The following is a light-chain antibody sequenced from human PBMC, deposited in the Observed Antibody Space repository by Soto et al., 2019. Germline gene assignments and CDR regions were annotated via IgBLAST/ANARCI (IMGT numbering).Light chain of an antibody. CDR3: CSYAGSSSPYV. Sequence: QSVLPQPASVSGSPGQSITISCTGTSSDVGSYPLVSWYQQHPGEAPKLLIFEVFRRPSGVSNRFSGSKSGNTASLTISGLQAEDEAEDYSCSYAGSSSPYVFGTGTKVTVL. CDR2: EVF. V-gene: IGLV2-23*02. CDR1: SSDVGSYPL. J-gene: IGLJ1*01.